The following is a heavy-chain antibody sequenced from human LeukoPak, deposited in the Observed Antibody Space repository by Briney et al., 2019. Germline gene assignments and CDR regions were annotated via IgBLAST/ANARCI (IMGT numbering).Heavy chain of an antibody. CDR3: AIREGNYDFWSGYYTFFDY. J-gene: IGHJ4*02. D-gene: IGHD3-3*01. CDR2: IYSGGNT. V-gene: IGHV3-53*01. CDR1: GFTVSSNY. Sequence: PGGSLRLSCAASGFTVSSNYMSWVRQAPGKGLEWVSLIYSGGNTYYADSVKGRFTISRDNSKNTLYLQMNSLRADDTAVYYCAIREGNYDFWSGYYTFFDYWGQGTLVTVSS.